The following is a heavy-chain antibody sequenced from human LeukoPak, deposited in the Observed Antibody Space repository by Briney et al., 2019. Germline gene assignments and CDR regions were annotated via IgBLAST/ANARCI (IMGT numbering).Heavy chain of an antibody. Sequence: GGSLRLSCAASGVPVSSNHMSWVRQAPGKGLEWVSVVYSGCSTYYADYVKGRFTISRDNSKNTLYLQMNHLRAEDTAVYFCASFYCSGGSCSRKDFDYWGQGTLVTVSS. CDR1: GVPVSSNH. V-gene: IGHV3-53*01. J-gene: IGHJ4*02. CDR2: VYSGCST. D-gene: IGHD2-15*01. CDR3: ASFYCSGGSCSRKDFDY.